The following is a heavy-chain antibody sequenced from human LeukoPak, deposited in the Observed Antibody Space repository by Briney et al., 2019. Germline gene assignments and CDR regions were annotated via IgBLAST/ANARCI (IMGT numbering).Heavy chain of an antibody. CDR2: IYPGDSDT. CDR3: ARHRSLTFGGVIVDY. J-gene: IGHJ4*02. Sequence: GESLKISCKGSGYSFNSYWIGWVRQMPGKGLEWMGIIYPGDSDTRYSPSFQGQVTISADKSISTAYLQWSSLKASDTAMYYCARHRSLTFGGVIVDYWGQGTLVTVSS. V-gene: IGHV5-51*01. D-gene: IGHD3-16*02. CDR1: GYSFNSYW.